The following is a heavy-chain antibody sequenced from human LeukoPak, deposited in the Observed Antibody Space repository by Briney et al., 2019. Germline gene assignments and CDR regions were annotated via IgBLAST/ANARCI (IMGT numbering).Heavy chain of an antibody. CDR2: ISSSGSTI. CDR1: GFTFSSYE. D-gene: IGHD2-21*02. CDR3: AKFDRTATYFDS. Sequence: PGGSLRLSCAASGFTFSSYEMNWVRQAPGKGLEWVSYISSSGSTIYYADSVKGRFTISSDNSKNTVYLQMTSLRVDDTAVYYCAKFDRTATYFDSWGQGTLVTISS. J-gene: IGHJ4*02. V-gene: IGHV3-48*03.